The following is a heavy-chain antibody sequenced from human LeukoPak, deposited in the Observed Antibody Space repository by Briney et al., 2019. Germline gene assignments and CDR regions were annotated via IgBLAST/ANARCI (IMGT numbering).Heavy chain of an antibody. CDR2: IYPGDSDT. V-gene: IGHV5-51*01. CDR3: ARRSRSGPYCDS. D-gene: IGHD1-26*01. J-gene: IGHJ4*02. CDR1: GYSFASYW. Sequence: GESPKISRKGSGYSFASYWIGWVRQMPGKGLEWMGIIYPGDSDTRYSPSFQGQVTISADKSISTTYLQWSSLKASDTAIYYCARRSRSGPYCDSWGQGTLVTVSS.